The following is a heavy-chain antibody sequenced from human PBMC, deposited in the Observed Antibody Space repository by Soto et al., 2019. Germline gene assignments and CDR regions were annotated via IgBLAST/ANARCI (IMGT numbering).Heavy chain of an antibody. Sequence: ASETLSLTCTVSGDSISSYYWSWIRQPPGKGLEWIGYIHYSGSTNYNPSLKSRVTISVDTSKNQFSLRLSSVTAADTAVYYCARDPLWGTAMVLWYFDLWGRGTLVTVSS. J-gene: IGHJ2*01. V-gene: IGHV4-59*12. CDR3: ARDPLWGTAMVLWYFDL. D-gene: IGHD5-18*01. CDR1: GDSISSYY. CDR2: IHYSGST.